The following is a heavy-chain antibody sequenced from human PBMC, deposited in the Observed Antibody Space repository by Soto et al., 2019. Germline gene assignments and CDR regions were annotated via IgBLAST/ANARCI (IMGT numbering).Heavy chain of an antibody. V-gene: IGHV3-23*01. J-gene: IGHJ6*02. D-gene: IGHD3-3*01. Sequence: GGSLRLSCAASGFTFSSYAMSWVRQSPGKGLEWVPAISGSGGSTYYADSVKGRFTISRDNSKNTLYLQMNSLRAEDTAVYYCANLDITIFGVVIRGPLYYGMDVWGQGTTVTVSS. CDR1: GFTFSSYA. CDR3: ANLDITIFGVVIRGPLYYGMDV. CDR2: ISGSGGST.